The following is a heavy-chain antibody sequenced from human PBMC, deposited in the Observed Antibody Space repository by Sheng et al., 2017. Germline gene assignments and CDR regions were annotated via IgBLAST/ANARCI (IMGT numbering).Heavy chain of an antibody. V-gene: IGHV3-30-3*01. J-gene: IGHJ4*02. CDR2: IGYDGTNR. CDR3: ATVRSESGGYIIRPIAS. D-gene: IGHD5-18*01. Sequence: QVQLVESGGGVVQPGKSLRLSCVVSGIAFNTYAMHWVRQAPGKGLEWVALIGYDGTNRHYAHSVKGRFTISRDNSKDTLYLEMNTLGPEDTAIYYCATVRSESGGYIIRPIASWGQGTLVTVSS. CDR1: GIAFNTYA.